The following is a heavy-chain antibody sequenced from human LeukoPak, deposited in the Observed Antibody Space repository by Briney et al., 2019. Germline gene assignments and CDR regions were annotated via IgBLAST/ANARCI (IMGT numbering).Heavy chain of an antibody. CDR3: AKDLGWELPAEAY. J-gene: IGHJ4*02. CDR1: GFTFKSYA. V-gene: IGHV3-23*01. CDR2: TNGSGVSI. D-gene: IGHD1-26*01. Sequence: PGGSLRLSCVASGFTFKSYAMNWVRQAPGKGLEWLATNGSGVSISYADSVKGRFTISRDNSNNTLYLQMNSLRVEDTAIYYCAKDLGWELPAEAYWGQGILVTVSS.